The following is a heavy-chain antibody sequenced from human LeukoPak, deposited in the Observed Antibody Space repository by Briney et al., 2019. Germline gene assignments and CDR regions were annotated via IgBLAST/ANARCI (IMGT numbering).Heavy chain of an antibody. D-gene: IGHD3-22*01. CDR1: GFTFSSYE. J-gene: IGHJ6*02. CDR3: ARVEFDSSGYYGVHNGMDV. CDR2: ISSSSGTI. Sequence: PGGSLRLSCAASGFTFSSYEMNWVRQAPGKGLEWVSYISSSSGTIYYADSVKGRFTISRDNAKKSLYLQMNSLRDEDTAVYYCARVEFDSSGYYGVHNGMDVWGQGTTVTVSS. V-gene: IGHV3-48*03.